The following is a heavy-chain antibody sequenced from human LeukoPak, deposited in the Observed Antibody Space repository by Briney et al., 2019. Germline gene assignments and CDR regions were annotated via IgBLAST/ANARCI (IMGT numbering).Heavy chain of an antibody. CDR3: ARELSQDYDFWSGYRNWFDP. J-gene: IGHJ5*02. CDR2: IFYSGST. CDR1: DDSISNYY. Sequence: SETLSLTCTVSDDSISNYYWSWIRQPPGKGLEWIGYIFYSGSTNYNPSLKSRVTVSVDTSKNQFSLKLSSVTAADTAVYYCARELSQDYDFWSGYRNWFDPWGQGTLVTVSS. V-gene: IGHV4-59*12. D-gene: IGHD3-3*01.